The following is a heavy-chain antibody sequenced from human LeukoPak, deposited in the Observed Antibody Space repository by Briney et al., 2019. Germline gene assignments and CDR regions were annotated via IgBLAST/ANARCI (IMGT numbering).Heavy chain of an antibody. Sequence: ASVKVSCKASGYTFTSYYMHWVRQAPGQGLEWMGIINPSGGSTSYAQKFQGRVTMTRDTSTSTVYMELSSLRSEDTAVYYCARDGPRPYDILTGTKGGAFDIWGQGTMVTVSS. CDR3: ARDGPRPYDILTGTKGGAFDI. D-gene: IGHD3-9*01. V-gene: IGHV1-46*01. CDR1: GYTFTSYY. CDR2: INPSGGST. J-gene: IGHJ3*02.